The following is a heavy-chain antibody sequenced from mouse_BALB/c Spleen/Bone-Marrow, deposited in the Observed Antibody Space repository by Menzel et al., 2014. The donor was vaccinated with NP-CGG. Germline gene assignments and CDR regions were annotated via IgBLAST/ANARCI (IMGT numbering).Heavy chain of an antibody. Sequence: EVQVVESGGGLVQPGGSLRLSCVTSGFTFTDYYMSWVRQPPGKALEWLGFIRNKANGYTTEYSASVKGRFTISRDNSQSILYLQMNTLRAEDSATYYCARDTGNYVRFAYWGQGTLVTVSA. V-gene: IGHV7-3*02. CDR1: GFTFTDYY. D-gene: IGHD2-1*01. CDR3: ARDTGNYVRFAY. J-gene: IGHJ3*01. CDR2: IRNKANGYTT.